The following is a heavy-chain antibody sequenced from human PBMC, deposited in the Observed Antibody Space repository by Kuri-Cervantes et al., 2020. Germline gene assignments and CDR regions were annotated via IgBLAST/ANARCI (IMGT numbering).Heavy chain of an antibody. J-gene: IGHJ4*02. D-gene: IGHD6-13*01. Sequence: SVSGGSISSGDYYWNWIRQPPGKGLEWIGYIYYSGSTYYNPSLKSRVTISSDSSTNHFSLTLTSVTVADTAIYYCVTIVASGTTWGQGTLVTVSS. CDR1: GGSISSGDYY. CDR2: IYYSGST. V-gene: IGHV4-30-4*08. CDR3: VTIVASGTT.